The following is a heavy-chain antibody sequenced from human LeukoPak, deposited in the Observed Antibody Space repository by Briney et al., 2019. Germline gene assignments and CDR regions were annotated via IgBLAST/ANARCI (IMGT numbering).Heavy chain of an antibody. CDR3: ARQLYGSGSNYDAFDI. CDR2: IYPGDSDT. Sequence: GESLKISCKGSGYSFTSYWIGWVRQMPGKGLEWMGIIYPGDSDTRYSPSFQGQVTISADKSISTAYLQWSSLKASDTAMYYCARQLYGSGSNYDAFDIWGQGTMVTVSS. V-gene: IGHV5-51*01. CDR1: GYSFTSYW. J-gene: IGHJ3*02. D-gene: IGHD3-10*01.